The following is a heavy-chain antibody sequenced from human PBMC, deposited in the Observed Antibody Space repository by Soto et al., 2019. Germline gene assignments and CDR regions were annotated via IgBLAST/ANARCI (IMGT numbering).Heavy chain of an antibody. CDR2: IKSKTDGGTT. Sequence: GGSLRLSCAASGFTFTNAWINWVRQAPGKGLEWVGRIKSKTDGGTTGYAEPVKGRFAISRDDSNNMVYLQMNSLKIEDTAVYYCTTDSYSTIIIVRFDYWGHGTLVTVSS. D-gene: IGHD3-22*01. J-gene: IGHJ4*01. CDR3: TTDSYSTIIIVRFDY. V-gene: IGHV3-15*07. CDR1: GFTFTNAW.